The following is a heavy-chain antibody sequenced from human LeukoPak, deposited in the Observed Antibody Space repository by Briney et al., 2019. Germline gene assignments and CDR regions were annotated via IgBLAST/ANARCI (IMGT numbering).Heavy chain of an antibody. CDR3: AKIRGPRLFRDAFDI. J-gene: IGHJ3*02. CDR2: ISGSGGST. CDR1: GFTFSSYA. Sequence: GGSLRLSCAASGFTFSSYAMGWVRQAPGKGLEWVSAISGSGGSTYYADSVKGRFTISRDNSKNTLYLQMNSLRAEDTAVYYCAKIRGPRLFRDAFDIWGQGTMVTVSS. V-gene: IGHV3-23*01. D-gene: IGHD3-22*01.